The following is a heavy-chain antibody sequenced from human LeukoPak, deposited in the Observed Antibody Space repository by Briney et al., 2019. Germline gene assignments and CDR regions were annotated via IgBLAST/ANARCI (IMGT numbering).Heavy chain of an antibody. CDR2: ISGSGGST. V-gene: IGHV3-23*01. D-gene: IGHD3-10*02. CDR3: AELGITMIGGV. CDR1: VFTFSSYG. J-gene: IGHJ6*04. Sequence: PGGSLSLSCAAAVFTFSSYGMSWVRQAAGKGLEWVSAISGSGGSTYYADSVKGRFTISRDNAKNSLYLQMNSLRAEDTAVYYCAELGITMIGGVWGKGTTVTISS.